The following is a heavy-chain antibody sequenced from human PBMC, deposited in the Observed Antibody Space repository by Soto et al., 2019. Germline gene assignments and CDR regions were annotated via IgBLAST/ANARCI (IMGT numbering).Heavy chain of an antibody. CDR2: IIPILGIG. D-gene: IGHD3-3*01. CDR1: GGTFSSSHT. Sequence: QVQLVQSGAEVKKPGSSVTVSCKASGGTFSSSHTISWVRQAPGQGLGWVGRIIPILGIGNHPQTFQGRVTITADMSTRPASLEPRSLTSGETAVYYCARKPESEIFDIWCQGTLVTVSS. V-gene: IGHV1-69*02. CDR3: ARKPESEIFDI. J-gene: IGHJ3*02.